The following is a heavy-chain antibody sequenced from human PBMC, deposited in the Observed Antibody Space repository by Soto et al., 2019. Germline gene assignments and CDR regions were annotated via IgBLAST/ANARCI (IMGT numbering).Heavy chain of an antibody. Sequence: PGGSLRLSCAASGFNFSNYVLTWVRQTPGRGLEWVSAISGGGDDTFYADSVKGRFTVSRDNSKNTVYLQMNSLRAEDTAVYYCAKEDGDIVLVPAAEPRPFDYWGQGTLVTVSS. J-gene: IGHJ4*02. CDR3: AKEDGDIVLVPAAEPRPFDY. CDR1: GFNFSNYV. CDR2: ISGGGDDT. D-gene: IGHD2-2*01. V-gene: IGHV3-23*01.